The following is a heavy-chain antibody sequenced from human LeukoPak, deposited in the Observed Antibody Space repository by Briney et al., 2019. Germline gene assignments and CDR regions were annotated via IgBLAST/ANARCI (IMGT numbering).Heavy chain of an antibody. CDR2: ITGTGGNT. J-gene: IGHJ4*02. D-gene: IGHD3-16*02. CDR3: AKSGRVSSATIRYYFDY. Sequence: GGSLRLSCAASGFTFSNFAMTWVRQAPGKGLEWVAAITGTGGNTYYADSVTGRFTISRDNSKNTLYLQMNSLRVEDTAVYSCAKSGRVSSATIRYYFDYWGQGTLVSVSS. V-gene: IGHV3-23*01. CDR1: GFTFSNFA.